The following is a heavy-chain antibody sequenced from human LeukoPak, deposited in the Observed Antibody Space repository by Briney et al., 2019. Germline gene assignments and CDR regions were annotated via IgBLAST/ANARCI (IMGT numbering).Heavy chain of an antibody. J-gene: IGHJ4*02. CDR2: INRDGRST. Sequence: PGGSLRLSCAVSGFTFSNYWMHWVRLAPGKGLVWVSRINRDGRSTTYADSVKGRFTISRDNAKNTLYLQMDSLRGEDTAVYYCARDRGVAGTDFWGQGTLVTVSS. CDR3: ARDRGVAGTDF. CDR1: GFTFSNYW. V-gene: IGHV3-74*01. D-gene: IGHD6-19*01.